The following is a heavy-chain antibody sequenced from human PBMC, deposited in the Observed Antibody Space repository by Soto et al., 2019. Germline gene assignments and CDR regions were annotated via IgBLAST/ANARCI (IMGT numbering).Heavy chain of an antibody. Sequence: EVQLVESGGGLVQPGRSLRLSCAASGFTFDDYAMHWVWQAPGKGLEWVSGISWNSGSIGYADSVKGRFTISRDNAKNSLYLQMNSLRAEDTALYYCARSIGYSGYGNYDYWGQGTLVTVSS. CDR2: ISWNSGSI. V-gene: IGHV3-9*01. CDR3: ARSIGYSGYGNYDY. D-gene: IGHD5-12*01. CDR1: GFTFDDYA. J-gene: IGHJ4*02.